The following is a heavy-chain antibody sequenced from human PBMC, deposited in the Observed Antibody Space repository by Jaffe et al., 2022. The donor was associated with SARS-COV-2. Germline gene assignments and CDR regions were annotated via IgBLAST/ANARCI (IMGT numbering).Heavy chain of an antibody. CDR3: ARARRIAAAGPNDY. Sequence: QVQLQQWGAGLLKPSETLSLTCAVYGGSFSGYYWSWIRQPPGKGLEWIGEINHSGSTNYNPSLKSRVTISVDTSKNQFSLKLSSVTAADTAVYYCARARRIAAAGPNDYWGQGTLVTVSS. CDR1: GGSFSGYY. V-gene: IGHV4-34*01. CDR2: INHSGST. J-gene: IGHJ4*02. D-gene: IGHD6-13*01.